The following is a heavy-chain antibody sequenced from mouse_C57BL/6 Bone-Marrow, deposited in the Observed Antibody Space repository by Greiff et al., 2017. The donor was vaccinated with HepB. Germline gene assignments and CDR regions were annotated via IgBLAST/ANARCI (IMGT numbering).Heavy chain of an antibody. CDR1: GYTFTSYG. J-gene: IGHJ2*01. D-gene: IGHD1-1*01. Sequence: VQLQQSGAELARPGASVKLSCKASGYTFTSYGISWVKQRTGQGLEWIGEIYPRSGNTYYNEKFKGKATLTADKSSSTAYMELRSLTSEDSAVYFCAAYYYSSSFFDYWGQGTTLTVSS. V-gene: IGHV1-81*01. CDR2: IYPRSGNT. CDR3: AAYYYSSSFFDY.